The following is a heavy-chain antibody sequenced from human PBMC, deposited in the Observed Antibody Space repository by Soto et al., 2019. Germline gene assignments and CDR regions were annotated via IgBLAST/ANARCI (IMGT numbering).Heavy chain of an antibody. CDR1: GGTFSSYA. D-gene: IGHD4-17*01. Sequence: SVKVSCKASGGTFSSYAISWVRQAPGQGLEWMGGIIPIFGTANYAQKFQGRVTITADESTSTAYMELSSLRSEDTAVYYCAGSPAYGDYASDAFDIWGQGTMVTVSS. V-gene: IGHV1-69*13. CDR2: IIPIFGTA. J-gene: IGHJ3*02. CDR3: AGSPAYGDYASDAFDI.